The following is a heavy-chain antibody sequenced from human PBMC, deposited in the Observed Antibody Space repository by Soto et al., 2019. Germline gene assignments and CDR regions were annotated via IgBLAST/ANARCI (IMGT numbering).Heavy chain of an antibody. J-gene: IGHJ4*02. CDR1: GFTFSTYA. Sequence: QEQLVESGGGVVQPGRSLRLSCAASGFTFSTYAMNWVRQAPGKGLEWVAVISYDAVNKYYADSVKGRFTISRDNSKNTFYLHMNSLRAEDKAVYYCARDLVADGHNYDYFDCWGQGTLVIVSS. CDR2: ISYDAVNK. V-gene: IGHV3-30-3*01. D-gene: IGHD5-12*01. CDR3: ARDLVADGHNYDYFDC.